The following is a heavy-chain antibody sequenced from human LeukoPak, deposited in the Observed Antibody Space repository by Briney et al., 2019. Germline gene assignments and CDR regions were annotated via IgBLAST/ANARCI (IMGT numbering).Heavy chain of an antibody. CDR3: TRTRYDILTGSR. J-gene: IGHJ4*02. CDR2: IRSKAYGGTT. D-gene: IGHD3-9*01. CDR1: GFTFGDYA. V-gene: IGHV3-49*03. Sequence: PGRSLRLSCTASGFTFGDYAMSWFRQAPGKGLEWVGFIRSKAYGGTTEYAASVKGRFTISRDDSKSTAYLQMNSLKTEDTAVYYCTRTRYDILTGSRWGQGTLVTVSS.